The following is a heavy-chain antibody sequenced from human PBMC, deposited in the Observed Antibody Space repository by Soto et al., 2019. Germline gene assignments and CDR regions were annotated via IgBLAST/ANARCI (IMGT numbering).Heavy chain of an antibody. V-gene: IGHV1-69*13. D-gene: IGHD6-19*01. CDR1: GGTFSSYA. J-gene: IGHJ4*02. CDR3: ARGAVAGIQSSLFDY. Sequence: SVKVSCKASGGTFSSYAISWVRQAPGQGLEWMGGIIPIFGTANYAQKFQGRVTITADESTSTAYMELSSLRSEDTAVYYCARGAVAGIQSSLFDYWGQGTLVTVSS. CDR2: IIPIFGTA.